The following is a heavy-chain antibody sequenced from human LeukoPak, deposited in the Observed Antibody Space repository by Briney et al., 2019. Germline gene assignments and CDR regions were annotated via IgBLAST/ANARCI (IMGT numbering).Heavy chain of an antibody. CDR3: AKDLLGQWPTVFDY. Sequence: GGSLRLSCAASGFTFSSYDMHWARHATGKGLEWVSAICTSGDTYYPGSVKGRFTISRENAKTSLYLQMNSLRAGDTAVYYCAKDLLGQWPTVFDYWGQGTLVTVSS. V-gene: IGHV3-13*01. D-gene: IGHD6-19*01. CDR1: GFTFSSYD. J-gene: IGHJ4*02. CDR2: ICTSGDT.